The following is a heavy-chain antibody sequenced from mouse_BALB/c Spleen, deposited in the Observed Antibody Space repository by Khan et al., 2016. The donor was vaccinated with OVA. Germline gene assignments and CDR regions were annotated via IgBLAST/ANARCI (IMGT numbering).Heavy chain of an antibody. CDR3: ARRDYGNYWFAY. CDR2: IDPENGNT. D-gene: IGHD2-1*01. J-gene: IGHJ3*01. Sequence: VQLKESGAELVRPGALVKLSCKASGFNIKDYYILWVKQRPEQGLEWIGWIDPENGNTIYDPKFQAKASITADTSSNTAYLQLSSLTSEDTAVYYCARRDYGNYWFAYWGQGTLVTVSA. CDR1: GFNIKDYY. V-gene: IGHV14-1*02.